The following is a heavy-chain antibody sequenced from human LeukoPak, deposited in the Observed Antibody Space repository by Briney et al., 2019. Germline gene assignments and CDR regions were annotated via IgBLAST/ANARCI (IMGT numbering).Heavy chain of an antibody. CDR3: AREYSRGRIDY. D-gene: IGHD6-19*01. CDR2: IYFSGNT. J-gene: IGHJ4*02. CDR1: GGSVSSSY. V-gene: IGHV4-59*02. Sequence: SETLSLTCTVSGGSVSSSYWSWIRQPPGKGLEWIGYIYFSGNTNYNPSLQSRVTISVDTSKNQFSLKLRSVTAADTAVYYCAREYSRGRIDYWGQGTLVTVSS.